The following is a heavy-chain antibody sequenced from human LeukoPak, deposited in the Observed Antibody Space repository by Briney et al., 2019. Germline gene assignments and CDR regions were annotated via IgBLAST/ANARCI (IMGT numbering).Heavy chain of an antibody. J-gene: IGHJ4*02. V-gene: IGHV4-59*01. CDR1: GGSISSYY. CDR3: ARDTRGLGYYFDY. D-gene: IGHD3-10*01. Sequence: SETLSLTCSVSGGSISSYYWSWIRQPPGKGLEWIGYIYYSGSTNYNPSLKSRVTISVDTSKNQFSLKLSSVTAADTAVYYCARDTRGLGYYFDYWGQGPRSPSPQ. CDR2: IYYSGST.